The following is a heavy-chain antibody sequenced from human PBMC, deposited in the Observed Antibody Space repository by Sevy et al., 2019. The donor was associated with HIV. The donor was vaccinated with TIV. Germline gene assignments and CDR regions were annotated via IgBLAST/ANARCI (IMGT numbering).Heavy chain of an antibody. CDR1: GGSFSGYY. J-gene: IGHJ3*02. CDR3: ATPLGYSSGAFDI. Sequence: SETLSLTCAVYGGSFSGYYWSWIRQPPGKGLEWIGEINHSGSTNYNPSLKSRVTISVDTSKNQFSQKLSSVTAADTAVYYCATPLGYSSGAFDIWGQGTMVTVSS. V-gene: IGHV4-34*01. D-gene: IGHD2-15*01. CDR2: INHSGST.